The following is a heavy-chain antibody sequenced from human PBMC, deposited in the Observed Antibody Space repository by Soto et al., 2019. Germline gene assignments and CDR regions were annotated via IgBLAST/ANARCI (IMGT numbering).Heavy chain of an antibody. J-gene: IGHJ6*02. CDR2: ISAYNGNT. D-gene: IGHD3-3*01. V-gene: IGHV1-18*01. CDR1: GYTFTSYG. CDR3: ARDLRPSNTIFGVVNPPPSTYYYYYGMDV. Sequence: ASVKVSCKASGYTFTSYGISWVRQAPGQGLEWMGWISAYNGNTNYAQKLQGRVTMTTDTSTSTAYMELRSLRSDDTAVYYCARDLRPSNTIFGVVNPPPSTYYYYYGMDVWGQGTTVTVSS.